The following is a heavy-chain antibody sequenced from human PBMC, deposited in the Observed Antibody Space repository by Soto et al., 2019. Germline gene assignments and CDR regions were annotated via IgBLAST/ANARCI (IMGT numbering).Heavy chain of an antibody. D-gene: IGHD6-13*01. CDR1: GFTFTSSA. Sequence: SVKVSCKASGFTFTSSAVQWVRQARGQRLEWIGWIVVGSGNTNYAQKFQGRVTITRDMSTSTAYMELSSLRSEDTAAYYCAADKAARYYYGMDVWGQGTTVTVSS. J-gene: IGHJ6*02. V-gene: IGHV1-58*01. CDR2: IVVGSGNT. CDR3: AADKAARYYYGMDV.